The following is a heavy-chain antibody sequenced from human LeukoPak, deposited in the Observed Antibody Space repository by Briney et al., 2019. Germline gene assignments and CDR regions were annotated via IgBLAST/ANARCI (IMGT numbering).Heavy chain of an antibody. D-gene: IGHD6-19*01. Sequence: SETLSLTCTVSGGSISSSSYYWGWIRQPPGKGLEWIGSIYYSGSTYYNPSLKSRVTISVDTSKNQFSLKLSSVTAADTAVFFCATHTSGSYYFDYWGQGTLVTVSS. CDR2: IYYSGST. V-gene: IGHV4-39*01. J-gene: IGHJ4*02. CDR1: GGSISSSSYY. CDR3: ATHTSGSYYFDY.